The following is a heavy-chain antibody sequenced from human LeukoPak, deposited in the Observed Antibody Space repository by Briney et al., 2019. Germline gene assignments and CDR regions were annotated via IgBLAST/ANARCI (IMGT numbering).Heavy chain of an antibody. V-gene: IGHV3-74*01. CDR1: GFTFSSYW. CDR2: INSDGSST. D-gene: IGHD4-17*01. Sequence: GGSLRLSCAASGFTFSSYWMHWVRQAPGKGLVWVSRINSDGSSTYYADSVKGRFTISRDNSKNTLYLQMNRLSAEDTAVYYCAKGPNDYGDYYFDYWGQGTLVTLSS. CDR3: AKGPNDYGDYYFDY. J-gene: IGHJ4*02.